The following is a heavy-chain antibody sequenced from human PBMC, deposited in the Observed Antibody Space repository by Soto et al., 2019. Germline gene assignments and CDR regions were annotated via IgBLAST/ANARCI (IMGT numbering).Heavy chain of an antibody. D-gene: IGHD3-3*01. J-gene: IGHJ4*02. CDR2: IKRDGSEK. CDR1: GFTFGSNW. V-gene: IGHV3-7*03. Sequence: LRLSCAAAGFTFGSNWMSWVRQAPGKGLEWVANIKRDGSEKYYVDSVKGRFTISRDNAKNTLYLQMNSLRADDTAVYYCASLEWESTGYADYWGQGTLVTVSS. CDR3: ASLEWESTGYADY.